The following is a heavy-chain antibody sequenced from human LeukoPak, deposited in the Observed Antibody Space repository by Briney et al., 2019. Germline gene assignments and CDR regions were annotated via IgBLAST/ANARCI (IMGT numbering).Heavy chain of an antibody. V-gene: IGHV4-34*01. J-gene: IGHJ4*02. D-gene: IGHD6-13*01. CDR1: GGSFSGFY. CDR2: INHSGYT. CDR3: ARRTRYTSSLFTREPHFDY. Sequence: SETLSLTCAVYGGSFSGFYWSWIRQSPGKGLEWIGEINHSGYTNYNPSLKSRLTISVDTSKNQISLRLTSVTAADTAVYYCARRTRYTSSLFTREPHFDYWGQGTLPTVSS.